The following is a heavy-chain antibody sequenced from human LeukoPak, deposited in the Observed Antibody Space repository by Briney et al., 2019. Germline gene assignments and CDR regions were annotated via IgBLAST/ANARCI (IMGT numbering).Heavy chain of an antibody. D-gene: IGHD6-19*01. Sequence: GRSLRPAWAVSALTFSTYSITSVRQGPGKWLEWLSIIYNSGAKIFYADSVKGRFTISRDNSKNMLYLQMNSLRVEDTAVYYCAKDVAPDSGWDLDYWGQGTLVTVSS. CDR3: AKDVAPDSGWDLDY. V-gene: IGHV3-23*01. CDR2: IYNSGAKI. CDR1: ALTFSTYS. J-gene: IGHJ4*02.